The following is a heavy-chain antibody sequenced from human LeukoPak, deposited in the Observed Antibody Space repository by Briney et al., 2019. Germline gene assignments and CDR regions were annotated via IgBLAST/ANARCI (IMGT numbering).Heavy chain of an antibody. V-gene: IGHV4-34*01. CDR2: INHSGST. J-gene: IGHJ6*03. Sequence: SETLSLTCAVYGGSFSGYYWSWIRQPPGEGLEWIGEINHSGSTNYNPSLKSRVTISVDTSKNQFSLKLSSVTAADTAVYYCARGTKLRFLEWLSPYYYYYMDVWGKGTTVAVSS. CDR3: ARGTKLRFLEWLSPYYYYYMDV. CDR1: GGSFSGYY. D-gene: IGHD3-3*01.